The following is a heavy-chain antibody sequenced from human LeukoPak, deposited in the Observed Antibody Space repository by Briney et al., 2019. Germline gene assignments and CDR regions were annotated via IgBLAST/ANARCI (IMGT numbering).Heavy chain of an antibody. Sequence: ASVKVSCKAPGYTFTSYYMHWVRQAPGQGLGWMGRRIPILCKANYAQKFQGRVTITADKSTSTAYMELSSLRSEDTAVYYRARGVAYDRSGYYDYYYGMDVWGQGTTVTVSS. D-gene: IGHD3-22*01. CDR3: ARGVAYDRSGYYDYYYGMDV. V-gene: IGHV1-69*04. CDR2: RIPILCKA. J-gene: IGHJ6*02. CDR1: GYTFTSYY.